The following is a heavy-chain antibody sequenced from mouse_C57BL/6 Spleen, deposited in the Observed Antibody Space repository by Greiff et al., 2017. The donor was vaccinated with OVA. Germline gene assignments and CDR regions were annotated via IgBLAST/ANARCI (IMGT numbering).Heavy chain of an antibody. V-gene: IGHV1-69*01. CDR2: IDPSDSYT. Sequence: QVQLKQPGAELVMPGASVKLSCKASGYTFTSYWMHWVKQRPGQGLEWIGEIDPSDSYTNYNQKFKGKSTLTVDKSSSTAYMQLSSLTSEDSAVYYCARNGGLKAMDYWGQGTSVTVSS. D-gene: IGHD1-3*01. J-gene: IGHJ4*01. CDR3: ARNGGLKAMDY. CDR1: GYTFTSYW.